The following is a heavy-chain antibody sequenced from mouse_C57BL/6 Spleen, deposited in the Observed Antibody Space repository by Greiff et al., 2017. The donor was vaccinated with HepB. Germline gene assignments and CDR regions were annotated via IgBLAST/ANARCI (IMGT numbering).Heavy chain of an antibody. V-gene: IGHV1-80*01. CDR3: ARDGSSYWYFDV. J-gene: IGHJ1*03. Sequence: VQLKESGAELVKPGASVKISCKASGYAFSSYWMNWVKQRPGKGLEWIGQIYPGDGDTNYNGKFKGKATLTADKSSSTAYMQLSSLTSEDSAVYFCARDGSSYWYFDVWGTGTTVTVSS. D-gene: IGHD1-1*01. CDR2: IYPGDGDT. CDR1: GYAFSSYW.